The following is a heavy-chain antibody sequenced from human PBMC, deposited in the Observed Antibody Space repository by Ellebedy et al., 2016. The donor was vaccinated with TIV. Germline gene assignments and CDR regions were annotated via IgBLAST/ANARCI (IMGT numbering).Heavy chain of an antibody. D-gene: IGHD3-10*01. CDR3: ARSIRGVISWFDP. Sequence: GESLKISCQGSGYSFNTYWIAWVRQMPGKGLEWKGTIALSDSYTHYSPSFQGHVTISADKSNGTAYLQWSRLKASDTAMYYCARSIRGVISWFDPWGQGTLVTVSS. J-gene: IGHJ5*02. CDR1: GYSFNTYW. V-gene: IGHV5-10-1*01. CDR2: IALSDSYT.